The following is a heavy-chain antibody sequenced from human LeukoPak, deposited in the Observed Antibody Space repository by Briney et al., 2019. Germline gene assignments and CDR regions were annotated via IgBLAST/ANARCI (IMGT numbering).Heavy chain of an antibody. CDR3: ARLLGSRYFQH. D-gene: IGHD2-15*01. J-gene: IGHJ1*01. Sequence: SETLSLTCTVSGGSISSSSYYWGWIRQPPGKGLEWIGSIYYSGSTYYNPSLKSRVTISVDTSKNQFSLKLSSVTAADTAVYYCARLLGSRYFQHWGQGTLVTVSS. CDR1: GGSISSSSYY. CDR2: IYYSGST. V-gene: IGHV4-39*01.